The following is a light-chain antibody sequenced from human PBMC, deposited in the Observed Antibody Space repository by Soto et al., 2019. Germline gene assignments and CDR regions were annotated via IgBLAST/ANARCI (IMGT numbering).Light chain of an antibody. CDR2: DAS. Sequence: EILLTQSPAPLSLSPGERATLSCRASQSVSSYLAWYQQKPGQAPRLLIYDASNRATGIPARFSGSGSGTDFTLTISSLEPEDFAVYYCQQRSNWPRWTFGQGTKVDIK. V-gene: IGKV3-11*01. CDR1: QSVSSY. J-gene: IGKJ1*01. CDR3: QQRSNWPRWT.